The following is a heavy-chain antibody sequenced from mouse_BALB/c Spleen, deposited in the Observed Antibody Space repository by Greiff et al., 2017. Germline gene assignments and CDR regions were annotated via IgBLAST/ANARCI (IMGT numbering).Heavy chain of an antibody. CDR1: GFTFSSYA. V-gene: IGHV5-9-4*01. D-gene: IGHD2-4*01. J-gene: IGHJ3*01. Sequence: EVMLVESGGGLVKPGGSLKLSCAASGFTFSSYAMSWVRQSPEKRLEWVAEISSGGSYTYYPDTVTGRFTISRDNAMNTLYLEMSSLRSEDTAMYYCANYDYDDGFAYWGQGTLVTVSA. CDR2: ISSGGSYT. CDR3: ANYDYDDGFAY.